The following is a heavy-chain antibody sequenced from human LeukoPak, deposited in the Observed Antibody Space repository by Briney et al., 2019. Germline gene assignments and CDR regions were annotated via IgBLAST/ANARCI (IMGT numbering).Heavy chain of an antibody. CDR2: IYYSGST. V-gene: IGHV4-59*01. CDR3: ARAEYDILTGYYQDY. Sequence: SETLSLTCTVSGGSISSYYWSWIRQPPGKGLEWIGYIYYSGSTNYNPSLKSRVTISVDTSKTHFSLKLSSVTAADTAVYYCARAEYDILTGYYQDYWGQGTLVTVSS. CDR1: GGSISSYY. D-gene: IGHD3-9*01. J-gene: IGHJ4*02.